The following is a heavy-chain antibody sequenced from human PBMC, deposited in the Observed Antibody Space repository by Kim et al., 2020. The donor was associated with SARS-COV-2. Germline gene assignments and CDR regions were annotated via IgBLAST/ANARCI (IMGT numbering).Heavy chain of an antibody. J-gene: IGHJ5*02. CDR2: ISAYNGNT. CDR3: ASLGYYGSGSHPNWFDP. Sequence: ASVKVSCKASGYTFTSYGISWVRQAPGQGLEWMGWISAYNGNTNYAQKLQGRVTMTTDTSTSTAYMELRSLRSDDTAVYYCASLGYYGSGSHPNWFDPWGQGTLVTVSS. D-gene: IGHD3-10*01. CDR1: GYTFTSYG. V-gene: IGHV1-18*01.